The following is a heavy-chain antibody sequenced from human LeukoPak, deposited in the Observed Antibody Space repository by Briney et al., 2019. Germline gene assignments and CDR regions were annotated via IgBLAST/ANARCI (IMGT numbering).Heavy chain of an antibody. CDR1: GFTFSSYA. D-gene: IGHD4-17*01. V-gene: IGHV3-23*01. Sequence: PGGSLRLSCAASGFTFSSYAVSWVRQAPGKGLEWVSTISGSGYNTHYPDSVRGRFTISRDNSKNTLYLHMNVLRAEDTAVYYCAKATSVTGGWFDPWGQGTLVTVSS. CDR3: AKATSVTGGWFDP. CDR2: ISGSGYNT. J-gene: IGHJ5*02.